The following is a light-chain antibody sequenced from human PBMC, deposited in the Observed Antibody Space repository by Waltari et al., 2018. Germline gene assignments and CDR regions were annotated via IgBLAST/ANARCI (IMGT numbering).Light chain of an antibody. CDR3: QQYNRYPVA. CDR1: QSISTW. Sequence: DIQMPQSPSTLYASVGDRVTLTCRASQSISTWVAWYQQKPGKAPKLRIHAASNLESGVPSRFGGSGYGTEFTLTISSLQPDDFAIYYCQQYNRYPVAFGQGTKLDIK. V-gene: IGKV1-5*03. CDR2: AAS. J-gene: IGKJ2*01.